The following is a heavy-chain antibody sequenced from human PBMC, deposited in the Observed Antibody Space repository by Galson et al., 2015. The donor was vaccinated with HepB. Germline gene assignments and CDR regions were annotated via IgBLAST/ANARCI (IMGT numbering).Heavy chain of an antibody. Sequence: PALVKPTQTLTLTCTFSGFSLSTSGMCVSWIRQPPGKALEWLARIDWDDDKYYSTSLKTRLTISKDTSKNQVVLTMTNMDPVDTATYYCARTFEYYYDSSGYSTFDYWGQGTLVTVSS. J-gene: IGHJ4*02. CDR1: GFSLSTSGMC. CDR2: IDWDDDK. CDR3: ARTFEYYYDSSGYSTFDY. D-gene: IGHD3-22*01. V-gene: IGHV2-70*11.